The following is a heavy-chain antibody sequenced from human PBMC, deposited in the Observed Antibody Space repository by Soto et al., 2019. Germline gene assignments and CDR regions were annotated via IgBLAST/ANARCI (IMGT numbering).Heavy chain of an antibody. V-gene: IGHV3-15*01. J-gene: IGHJ4*02. CDR1: GFTFSNAW. CDR3: VTGQYCDY. CDR2: IKSKPDGGTT. Sequence: VGSLRLSCIGSGFTFSNAWINWVSQAPGKGLEWVGRIKSKPDGGTTDYAAPVKGRFTISRDDSKNTVYLQMNSLKTEDTALYYCVTGQYCDYWGQGTLVTVSA.